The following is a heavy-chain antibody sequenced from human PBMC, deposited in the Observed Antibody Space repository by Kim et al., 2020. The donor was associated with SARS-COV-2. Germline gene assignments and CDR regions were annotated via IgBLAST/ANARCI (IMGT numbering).Heavy chain of an antibody. V-gene: IGHV4-31*11. D-gene: IGHD3-10*01. Sequence: TLSLTCVVSGGSISSGGSGGYYWNWVRQHPGKGLEWIGNMHFSGSTYYNPSLKSRLNISVDTSKNQFSLKLSSVSAADTAVYFCARERRITMVRGYFYYDMNVWDKGETVIVSS. CDR1: GGSISSGGSGGYY. CDR3: ARERRITMVRGYFYYDMNV. CDR2: MHFSGST. J-gene: IGHJ6*03.